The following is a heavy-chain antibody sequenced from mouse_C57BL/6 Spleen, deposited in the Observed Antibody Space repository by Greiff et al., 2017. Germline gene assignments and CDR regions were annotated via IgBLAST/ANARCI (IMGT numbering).Heavy chain of an antibody. CDR1: GYTFTDYN. V-gene: IGHV1-22*01. J-gene: IGHJ2*01. CDR2: INPNNGGT. CDR3: ASYNDYDEGNYFYY. Sequence: VQLQQSGPELVKPGASVQMSCKASGYTFTDYNMHWVKQSHGKSLEWIGYINPNNGGTSYNQKFKGKATLTVNKSSSTAYMELRILTSEDSAVYYCASYNDYDEGNYFYYRGQGTTLTVAT. D-gene: IGHD2-4*01.